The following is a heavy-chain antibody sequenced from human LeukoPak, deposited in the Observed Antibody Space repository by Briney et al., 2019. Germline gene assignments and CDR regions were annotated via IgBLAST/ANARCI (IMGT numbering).Heavy chain of an antibody. J-gene: IGHJ4*02. CDR2: ISSSSSYI. Sequence: PGGSLRLSCAASGFTFSSYSMNWVRQAPGKGLEWVSSISSSSSYIYYADPVKGRFTISRDNAKNSLYLQMNSLRAEDTAVYYCASTALSSSWYRYFDYWGQGTLVTVSS. CDR3: ASTALSSSWYRYFDY. CDR1: GFTFSSYS. D-gene: IGHD6-13*01. V-gene: IGHV3-21*01.